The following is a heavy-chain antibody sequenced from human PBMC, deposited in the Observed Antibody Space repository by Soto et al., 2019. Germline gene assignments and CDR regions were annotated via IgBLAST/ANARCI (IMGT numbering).Heavy chain of an antibody. CDR2: INHSVST. Sequence: SETLPLPCAVYGGSFSGYYWSWIRQPPGKRREWIWEINHSVSTNYNPSLKSRVTISVDTSKNQFSLKLSSVTAADTAVYYCARGTWFILTGKYYFDYWGQGTLVTVSS. J-gene: IGHJ4*02. D-gene: IGHD3-9*01. V-gene: IGHV4-34*01. CDR1: GGSFSGYY. CDR3: ARGTWFILTGKYYFDY.